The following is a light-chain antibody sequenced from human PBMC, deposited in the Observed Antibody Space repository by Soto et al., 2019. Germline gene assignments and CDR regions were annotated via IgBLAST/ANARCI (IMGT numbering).Light chain of an antibody. V-gene: IGKV3-15*01. Sequence: EIVMTQSPATLSVSPGERATLSCRASQSFISSLSWYQHKPGQAPRLLIYGASTRATGIPARFSGSGSGTEFTLTISSLQSEDFAVYYCQQYNNWPLTFGGGTKV. CDR3: QQYNNWPLT. CDR1: QSFISS. J-gene: IGKJ4*01. CDR2: GAS.